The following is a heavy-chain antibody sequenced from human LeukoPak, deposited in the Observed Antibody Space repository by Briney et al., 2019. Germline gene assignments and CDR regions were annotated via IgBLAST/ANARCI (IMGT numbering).Heavy chain of an antibody. D-gene: IGHD6-13*01. V-gene: IGHV4-39*01. CDR1: GGSISSSSYY. CDR3: ARRGSSSWNGALDI. CDR2: IYYSGST. J-gene: IGHJ3*02. Sequence: SEALSLTCTVSGGSISSSSYYWGWIRQPPGKGLEWIGSIYYSGSTYYNPSRKSRVTISVDTSKNQFSLKLSSVTAADTAVYYCARRGSSSWNGALDIWGQGTMVTVSS.